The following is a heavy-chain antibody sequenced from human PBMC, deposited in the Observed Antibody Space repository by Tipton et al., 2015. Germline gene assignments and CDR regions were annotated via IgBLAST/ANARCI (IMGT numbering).Heavy chain of an antibody. J-gene: IGHJ6*02. CDR2: IRGTGDST. D-gene: IGHD3-10*01. CDR3: AAVWGVNYYYYYSGLDV. CDR1: GFTFNNYA. V-gene: IGHV3-23*01. Sequence: SLRLSCAASGFTFNNYAMTWVRQAPGKGLEWVAGIRGTGDSTYYADSVKGRFTISRYNSKNMLYLQMNSLRAEDTAVFYCAAVWGVNYYYYYSGLDVWGQGTTVTVSS.